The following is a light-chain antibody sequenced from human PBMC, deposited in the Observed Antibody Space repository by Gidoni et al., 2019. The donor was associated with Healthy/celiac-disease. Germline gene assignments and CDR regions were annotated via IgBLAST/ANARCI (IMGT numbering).Light chain of an antibody. V-gene: IGKV3-15*01. Sequence: EIVMTQSPATLFVSPGERATLSCRASQSVSSNLAWYQQKPGQAPRLLIYGSSTRATGIPARFSGSGSGTEFTLTISSLQSEDFVVYYCQQYNNWPLTFGQGTKVEIK. J-gene: IGKJ1*01. CDR1: QSVSSN. CDR2: GSS. CDR3: QQYNNWPLT.